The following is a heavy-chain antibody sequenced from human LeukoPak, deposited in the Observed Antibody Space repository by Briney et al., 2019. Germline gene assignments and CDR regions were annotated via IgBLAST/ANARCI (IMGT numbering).Heavy chain of an antibody. Sequence: GGSLRLSCAASGFTFSSYTMNWVRQAPGKGLEWVSSISSSNTYIYYADSVKGRFTISRDNAKNSLYLQMNSLRAGDTAVYYCASSGTTVYWGQGTLVTVSS. CDR1: GFTFSSYT. J-gene: IGHJ4*02. D-gene: IGHD1-1*01. CDR3: ASSGTTVY. V-gene: IGHV3-21*01. CDR2: ISSSNTYI.